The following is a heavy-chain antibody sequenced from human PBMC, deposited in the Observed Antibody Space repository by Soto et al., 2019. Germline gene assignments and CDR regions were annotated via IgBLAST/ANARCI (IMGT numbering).Heavy chain of an antibody. CDR2: IYYSGST. D-gene: IGHD6-19*01. CDR3: ASRIAVAGTPFAP. J-gene: IGHJ5*02. CDR1: QGSSDRSSYY. V-gene: IGHV4-39*01. Sequence: PWGNPDLRCTVPQGSSDRSSYYWGGIRQPPGKGLEWIGSIYYSGSTYYNPSLKSRVTISVDTSKNQFSLKLSSVTAADTAVYYCASRIAVAGTPFAPWGQGTFVT.